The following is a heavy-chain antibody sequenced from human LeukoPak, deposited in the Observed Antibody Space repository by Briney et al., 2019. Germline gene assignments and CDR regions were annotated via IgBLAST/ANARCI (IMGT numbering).Heavy chain of an antibody. CDR2: ISAYNGNT. V-gene: IGHV1-18*01. Sequence: ASVKVSCKASGHTFTSYGISWVRQAPGQGLEWMGWISAYNGNTNYAQKLQGRVTMTTDTSTSTAYMELRSLRSDDTAVYYCARGSYSSSREYYFDYWGQGTLVTVSS. CDR1: GHTFTSYG. J-gene: IGHJ4*02. CDR3: ARGSYSSSREYYFDY. D-gene: IGHD6-13*01.